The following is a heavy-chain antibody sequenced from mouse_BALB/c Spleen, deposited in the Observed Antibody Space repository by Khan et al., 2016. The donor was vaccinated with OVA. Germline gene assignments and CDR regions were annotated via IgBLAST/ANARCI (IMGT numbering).Heavy chain of an antibody. J-gene: IGHJ4*01. V-gene: IGHV1-4*01. Sequence: VQLQESGAELARPGASVKMSCKASGYTFTTYTMHWVKQRPGQGLEWIGYTNPSSGYSNYNQKFKDKATLTADNSSSTACMQLSSLTSEDSAVYYCARIYQEYDWYYAMDYWGQGTAVTVSS. CDR2: TNPSSGYS. D-gene: IGHD2-4*01. CDR3: ARIYQEYDWYYAMDY. CDR1: GYTFTTYT.